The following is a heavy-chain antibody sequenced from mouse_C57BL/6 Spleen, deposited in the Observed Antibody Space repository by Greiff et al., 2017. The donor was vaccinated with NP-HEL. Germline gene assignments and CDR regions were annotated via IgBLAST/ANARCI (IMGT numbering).Heavy chain of an antibody. D-gene: IGHD3-2*01. CDR1: GYAFSSYW. CDR2: IYPGDGDT. V-gene: IGHV1-80*01. CDR3: ARRQLYAMDY. J-gene: IGHJ4*01. Sequence: VKLQQSGAELVKPGASVKISCKASGYAFSSYWMNWVKQRPGKGLEWIGQIYPGDGDTNYNGKFKGKATLTEDKSSSTAYMQLSILTSEDSAVYFCARRQLYAMDYWGQGTSVTVSS.